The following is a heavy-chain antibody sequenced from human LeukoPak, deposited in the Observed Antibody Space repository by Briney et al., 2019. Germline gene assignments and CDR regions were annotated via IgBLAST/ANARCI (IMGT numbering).Heavy chain of an antibody. CDR2: ISWNSGSI. V-gene: IGHV3-9*01. CDR3: AKDACGGSGCQIDHFNI. J-gene: IGHJ3*02. CDR1: GFTFDVYA. D-gene: IGHD6-19*01. Sequence: GRSLTLSCAPSGFTFDVYAMHWVRQARGKGLEWVSGISWNSGSIGDADYVKGRFNISRDNAKNSPYLQMNRLRGEDTALYSCAKDACGGSGCQIDHFNIWGQGTMVTVSS.